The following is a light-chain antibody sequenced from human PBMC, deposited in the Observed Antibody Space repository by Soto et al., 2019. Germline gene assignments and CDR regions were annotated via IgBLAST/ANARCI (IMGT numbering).Light chain of an antibody. CDR3: QQYSNWPVT. Sequence: EIVMTQSPATLSVSPGERATLSCRASQSVSGNLAWYQQKPGQAPRLLIYGASTRATGIPVRFSGSGSGTEFTLTISSLQSEDFAVYYCQQYSNWPVTFGQGTKVEIK. J-gene: IGKJ1*01. CDR2: GAS. V-gene: IGKV3-15*01. CDR1: QSVSGN.